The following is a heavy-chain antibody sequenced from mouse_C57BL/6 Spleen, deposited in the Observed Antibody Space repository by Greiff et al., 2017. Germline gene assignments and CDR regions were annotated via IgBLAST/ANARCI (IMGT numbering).Heavy chain of an antibody. CDR2: FHPYNDDT. CDR1: GYTFTTYP. CDR3: ARRGLRQGAWFAY. Sequence: QVQLKESGAELVKPGASVKMSCKASGYTFTTYPIEWMKQNHGKSLEWIGNFHPYNDDTKYNEKFKGKATLTVEKSSSTVYLELSRLTSDDSAVYYCARRGLRQGAWFAYWGQGTLVTVSA. V-gene: IGHV1-47*01. J-gene: IGHJ3*01. D-gene: IGHD2-4*01.